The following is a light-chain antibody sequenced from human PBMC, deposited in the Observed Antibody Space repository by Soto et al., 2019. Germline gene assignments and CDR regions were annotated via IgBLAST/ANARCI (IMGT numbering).Light chain of an antibody. CDR2: DAS. CDR1: QGFSSA. V-gene: IGKV1-13*02. J-gene: IGKJ4*01. Sequence: AIQVTQSPSSLSASIGDRVTITCRASQGFSSALAWYQQKPGKAPKLLIYDASSLESGVPSRFSGSGSGTDFTLTISSLQPEDFATYYCQQFNTYPSFGGGTKVEIK. CDR3: QQFNTYPS.